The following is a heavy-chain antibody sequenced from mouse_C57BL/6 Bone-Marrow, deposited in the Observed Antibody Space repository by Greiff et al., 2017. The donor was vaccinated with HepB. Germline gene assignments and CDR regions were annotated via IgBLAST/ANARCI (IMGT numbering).Heavy chain of an antibody. J-gene: IGHJ4*01. CDR1: GYTFTSYW. CDR2: IYPSDSYT. CDR3: ARNYLYAMDY. Sequence: QVQLQQPGAELVKPGASVKLSCKASGYTFTSYWMQWVKQRPGQGLEWIGEIYPSDSYTNYNQKFKGKATLTVDTSSSTAYMQLSSLTSEDSAVYYCARNYLYAMDYWGQGTAVTVSS. V-gene: IGHV1-50*01. D-gene: IGHD1-1*02.